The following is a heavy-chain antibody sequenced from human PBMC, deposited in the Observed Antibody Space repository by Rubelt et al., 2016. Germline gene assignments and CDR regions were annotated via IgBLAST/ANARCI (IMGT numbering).Heavy chain of an antibody. V-gene: IGHV1-3*01. CDR3: ARMRGPYSSSGCEFDP. CDR1: GYTFTSYA. Sequence: QVQLVQSGAEVKKPGASVKVSCKASGYTFTSYAMHWVRQAPGQRLEWMGWINAGNGNTKYSQKFQGRHPITSDPSASTAYMARSSLGPEVTALYYCARMRGPYSSSGCEFDPWGQGTLVTVSS. D-gene: IGHD6-13*01. CDR2: INAGNGNT. J-gene: IGHJ5*02.